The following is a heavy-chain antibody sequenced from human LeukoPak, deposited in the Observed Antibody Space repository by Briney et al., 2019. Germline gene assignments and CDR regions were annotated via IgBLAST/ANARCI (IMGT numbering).Heavy chain of an antibody. D-gene: IGHD2-15*01. CDR1: GFTFSGYG. V-gene: IGHV3-30*02. CDR3: ARPHCGGGSCYLDY. CDR2: VRYDSSNK. Sequence: GGSLRLSCAASGFTFSGYGMHWVRQAPGKGLEWVAFVRYDSSNKYYADSVKGRFTVSRDNSKNMLYLQMNSLRAEDTAVYYCARPHCGGGSCYLDYWGQGTLVTVSS. J-gene: IGHJ4*02.